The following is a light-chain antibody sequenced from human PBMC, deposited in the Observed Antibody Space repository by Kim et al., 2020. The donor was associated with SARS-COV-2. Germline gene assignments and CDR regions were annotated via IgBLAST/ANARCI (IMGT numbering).Light chain of an antibody. J-gene: IGLJ2*01. CDR3: QVWDSSSDHHVV. CDR2: YDS. V-gene: IGLV3-21*04. CDR1: NIGSKS. Sequence: PGKTARITCGGNNIGSKSVHCYQQKPGQAPVLVIYYDSDRPSGIPERFSGSNSGNTATLTISRVEAGDEADYYCQVWDSSSDHHVVFGGGTKLTVL.